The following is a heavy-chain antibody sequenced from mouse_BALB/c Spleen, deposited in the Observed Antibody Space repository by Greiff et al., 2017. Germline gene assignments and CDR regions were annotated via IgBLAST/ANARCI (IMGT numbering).Heavy chain of an antibody. CDR1: GYTFTSYN. J-gene: IGHJ4*01. V-gene: IGHV1-12*01. CDR2: IYPGNGDT. Sequence: QVQLQQPGAELVKPGASVKMSCKASGYTFTSYNMHWVKQTPGQGLEWIGAIYPGNGDTSYNQKFKGKATLTADKSSSTAYMQLSSLTSEDSAVYYCARAHYYAMDYWGQGTSVTVSS. CDR3: ARAHYYAMDY.